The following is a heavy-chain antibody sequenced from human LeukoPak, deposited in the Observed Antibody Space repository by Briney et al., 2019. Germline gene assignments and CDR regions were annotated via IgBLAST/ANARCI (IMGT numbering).Heavy chain of an antibody. CDR1: GGSISSGSYY. CDR2: IYTSGST. D-gene: IGHD4-17*01. J-gene: IGHJ4*02. Sequence: SETLSLTCTVSGGSISSGSYYWSWIRQPAGKGLEWIGRIYTSGSTNYNPSLKSRVTISVDTSKNQFSLKLSSVTAADTAVYYCARAPPSDYGDYYFGYWGQGTLVTVSS. CDR3: ARAPPSDYGDYYFGY. V-gene: IGHV4-61*02.